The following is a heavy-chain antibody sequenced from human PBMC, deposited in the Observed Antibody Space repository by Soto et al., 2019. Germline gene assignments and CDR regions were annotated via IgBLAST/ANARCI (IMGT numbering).Heavy chain of an antibody. D-gene: IGHD2-15*01. CDR2: ISASTRNT. CDR3: ARCYCSVGSCYACWHFDL. CDR1: GYTFTNYA. V-gene: IGHV1-18*01. Sequence: QVQLVQSGAEVKKPGASVKVSCQASGYTFTNYAIIWVRQAPGQGLEWMGWISASTRNTDQAQNFQGRVTMTIDTSTNPANMELRSLRSDDTAVYYCARCYCSVGSCYACWHFDLWGRGTLVTVSS. J-gene: IGHJ2*01.